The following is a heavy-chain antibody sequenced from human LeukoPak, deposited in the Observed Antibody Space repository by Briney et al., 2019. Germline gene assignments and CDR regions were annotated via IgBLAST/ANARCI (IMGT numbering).Heavy chain of an antibody. V-gene: IGHV4-61*01. Sequence: SETLSLTCTVSGGSISSSSYYWSWIRQPPGKGLEWIGFIFYSGSTNYNPSLKSRVTISLNTSKTQFSLKLSSVTAADTAVYYCARGTFWSGYYHDYWGQGTLVTVSS. CDR3: ARGTFWSGYYHDY. D-gene: IGHD3-3*01. CDR2: IFYSGST. CDR1: GGSISSSSYY. J-gene: IGHJ4*02.